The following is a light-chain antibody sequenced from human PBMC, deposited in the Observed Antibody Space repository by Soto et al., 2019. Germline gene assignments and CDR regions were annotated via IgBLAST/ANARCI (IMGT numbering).Light chain of an antibody. CDR3: QSYGSSLSGYV. CDR1: SSNIGAGYD. V-gene: IGLV1-40*01. CDR2: GNS. J-gene: IGLJ1*01. Sequence: QSVLTQPPSVSGAPGQRVTISCTGSSSNIGAGYDVHWYQQLPGTAPKLLIYGNSNRPSGVPDRFSGSKSGTSASLAITGFQAEDEADYYCQSYGSSLSGYVFGTGSKLAVL.